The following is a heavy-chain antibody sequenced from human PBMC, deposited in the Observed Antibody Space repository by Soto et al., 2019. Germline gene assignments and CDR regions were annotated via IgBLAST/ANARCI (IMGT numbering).Heavy chain of an antibody. CDR1: GDTFNTFA. CDR2: IIPIFGTP. V-gene: IGHV1-69*01. Sequence: SVKVSCKASGDTFNTFAISWVRQAPVQGLQWMGGIIPIFGTPDYAQHFPGRVTISADESTNTAYLELSSLRSEDTAVYYCARSPGITGTRASQYAMDVWGQGTTVTVSS. J-gene: IGHJ6*02. CDR3: ARSPGITGTRASQYAMDV. D-gene: IGHD1-20*01.